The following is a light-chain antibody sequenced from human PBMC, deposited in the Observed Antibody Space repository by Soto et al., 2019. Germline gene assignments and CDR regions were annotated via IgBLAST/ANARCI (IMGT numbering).Light chain of an antibody. V-gene: IGKV3-20*01. CDR2: GAS. J-gene: IGKJ1*01. CDR1: QSVSSSY. Sequence: EVVLTQSPGTLSLSPGERATLSCRASQSVSSSYLAWYQHKPGQAPRLLIYGASSRATGIPDRFSGSGSGTDFTLTITRLEPEDFAVYYCQQYARSPWTFGQGTKVDVK. CDR3: QQYARSPWT.